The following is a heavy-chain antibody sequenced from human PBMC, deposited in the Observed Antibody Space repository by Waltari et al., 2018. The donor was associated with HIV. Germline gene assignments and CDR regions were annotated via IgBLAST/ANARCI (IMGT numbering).Heavy chain of an antibody. CDR2: IGNRPGKP. V-gene: IGHV7-4-1*02. J-gene: IGHJ4*02. D-gene: IGHD2-15*01. CDR1: GYTFTNYA. CDR3: ARVMDCSGASCHPAFDN. Sequence: QVRLVQSESDLREPGASVRISCKASGYTFTNYALNWVRQAPGQGRGWMGWIGNRPGKPTYAKGFTGSFVFSLDTSVSTTYLQINSLKTEDAGIYYCARVMDCSGASCHPAFDNWGQGTLITVSS.